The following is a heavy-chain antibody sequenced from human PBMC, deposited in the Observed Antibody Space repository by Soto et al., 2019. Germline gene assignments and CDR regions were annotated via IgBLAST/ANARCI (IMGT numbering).Heavy chain of an antibody. CDR2: IYYSGTT. V-gene: IGHV4-31*03. CDR3: ASQSPSYCISTRCYDWFDP. D-gene: IGHD2-2*01. J-gene: IGHJ5*02. Sequence: SETLSLTCSVSGASISSGGYYWNWIRQHPGKGLEWIGYIYYSGTTYYNPSLKSRVTISVDTSKNQFSLKLSSVTAADTAVYYFASQSPSYCISTRCYDWFDPWGQGTLVPVSX. CDR1: GASISSGGYY.